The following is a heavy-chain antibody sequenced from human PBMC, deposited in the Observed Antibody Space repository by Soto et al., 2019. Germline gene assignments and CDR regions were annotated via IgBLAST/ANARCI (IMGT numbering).Heavy chain of an antibody. Sequence: QVQLVESGGGVVQPGTSLRLSCVGSGFTFRSYVIHWVRQAPGKGLEWVALTSYDGSNKDYGDSVKARFSISRDNSRNTVDLQMDSLRREDTAFYYCARWGTTGGLDVWGQGTLVSVSS. J-gene: IGHJ1*01. CDR2: TSYDGSNK. V-gene: IGHV3-33*05. D-gene: IGHD3-16*01. CDR3: ARWGTTGGLDV. CDR1: GFTFRSYV.